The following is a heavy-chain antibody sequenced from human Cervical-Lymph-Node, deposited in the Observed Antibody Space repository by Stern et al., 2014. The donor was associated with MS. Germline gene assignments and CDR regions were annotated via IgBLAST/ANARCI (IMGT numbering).Heavy chain of an antibody. V-gene: IGHV3-7*01. Sequence: EVHLVESGGGLVQPGGYLRLSCVASGFSFGTSWMSWVRQPPGRGLEWVANIRQDGYDKFYVDSVKGRFTISRDNARNSLYLQMNSLTVADTAVYYCARDRRAFLDYWGQGTHVAVSS. CDR1: GFSFGTSW. CDR2: IRQDGYDK. D-gene: IGHD2/OR15-2a*01. CDR3: ARDRRAFLDY. J-gene: IGHJ4*02.